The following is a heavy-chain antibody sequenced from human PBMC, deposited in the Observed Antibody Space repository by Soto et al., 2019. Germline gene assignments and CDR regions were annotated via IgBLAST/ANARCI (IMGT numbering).Heavy chain of an antibody. D-gene: IGHD6-19*01. CDR2: IYAGGST. J-gene: IGHJ5*02. Sequence: EVQLVETGGGLIQPGGSLRLSCAASGFSVSNNYMSWVRQAPGKGLEWVSIIYAGGSTYYADSVKGRFTISRDNSKNTVYLQMNGLRDEDTAMYYCASLAVAEGFDPWGQGTLVTVSS. V-gene: IGHV3-53*02. CDR3: ASLAVAEGFDP. CDR1: GFSVSNNY.